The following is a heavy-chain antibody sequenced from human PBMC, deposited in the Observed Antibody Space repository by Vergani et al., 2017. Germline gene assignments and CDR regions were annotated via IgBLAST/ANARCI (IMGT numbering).Heavy chain of an antibody. CDR2: IWYDGSNK. J-gene: IGHJ4*02. V-gene: IGHV3-33*01. Sequence: QVQLVESGGGVVQPGRSLRLSCAASGFTFSSYGMHWVRQAPGKGLEWVAVIWYDGSNKYYADSVKGRFTISRDNSKNTLYLHMNSLRAEDTAVYYCARGSPYSSSWFFDYWGQGTLVTVSS. CDR1: GFTFSSYG. D-gene: IGHD6-13*01. CDR3: ARGSPYSSSWFFDY.